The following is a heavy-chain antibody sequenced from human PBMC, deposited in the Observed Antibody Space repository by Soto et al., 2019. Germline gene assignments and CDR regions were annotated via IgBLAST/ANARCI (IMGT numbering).Heavy chain of an antibody. CDR1: GFTISDHF. D-gene: IGHD5-12*01. CDR3: ARGGNEYRY. J-gene: IGHJ4*02. Sequence: EVQVVESGGGLVQPGGSLRLSCAASGFTISDHFIDWVRQAPGKGLEWVGRTKKIGNNYATEYAASVKGRFTISRDDSRNSVYLYMNRLKSEDTAVYFCARGGNEYRYLGQGTLVTVSS. CDR2: TKKIGNNYAT. V-gene: IGHV3-72*01.